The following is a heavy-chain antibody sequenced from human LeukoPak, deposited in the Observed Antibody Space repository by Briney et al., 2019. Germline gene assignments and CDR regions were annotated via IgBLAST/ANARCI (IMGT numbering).Heavy chain of an antibody. J-gene: IGHJ6*03. Sequence: SETLSLTCTVSGGSISSYYWNWIRQPPGEGLEWIGYIYYSGSTNYNPSLKSRVTISVDTSKNQFSLKLSSVTAADTAVYYCARETSQKGAHYMDVWGKGTTVTISS. V-gene: IGHV4-59*01. D-gene: IGHD3-16*01. CDR1: GGSISSYY. CDR2: IYYSGST. CDR3: ARETSQKGAHYMDV.